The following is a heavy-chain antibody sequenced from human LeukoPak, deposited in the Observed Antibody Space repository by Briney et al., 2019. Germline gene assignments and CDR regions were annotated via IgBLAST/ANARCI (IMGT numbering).Heavy chain of an antibody. CDR2: MNPISGDT. CDR3: ARVPRRGERFDP. CDR1: GYTFTSYD. D-gene: IGHD3-10*01. V-gene: IGHV1-8*01. Sequence: GASVKVSCKASGYTFTSYDANWVRQATGQGLEWMGWMNPISGDTGYALKFQGRVTMSRNTSISTAYMELGSLRSEDTAVYYCARVPRRGERFDPWGQGTLVTVSS. J-gene: IGHJ5*02.